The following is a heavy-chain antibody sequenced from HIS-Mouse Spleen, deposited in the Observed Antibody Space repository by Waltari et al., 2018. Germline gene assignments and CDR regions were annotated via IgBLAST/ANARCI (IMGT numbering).Heavy chain of an antibody. D-gene: IGHD5-12*01. Sequence: QVQLVQSGAEVKKPGASVKVSCKASGYTFTGYYMHWVRQAPGQGREWMGGIKPNGGGTNNAQKFQSRVTRTMDTSITTGYIELGRLRSYGTAVYYCARGGRVGGYDYPGPLFDYWGQGTLVTVSS. CDR1: GYTFTGYY. CDR2: IKPNGGGT. V-gene: IGHV1-2*02. J-gene: IGHJ4*02. CDR3: ARGGRVGGYDYPGPLFDY.